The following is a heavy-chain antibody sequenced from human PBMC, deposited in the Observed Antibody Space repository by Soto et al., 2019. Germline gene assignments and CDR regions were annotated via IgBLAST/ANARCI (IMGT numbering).Heavy chain of an antibody. CDR1: GGTFSSYA. CDR2: IIPIFGTA. D-gene: IGHD4-17*01. Sequence: AVKVSCKASGGTFSSYAISWVRQAPGQGLEWMGGIIPIFGTANYAQKFQGRVTITADESTSTAYMELSSLRSEDTAVYYCASPIDYGDYRNAFDIWGQGTMVTVSS. J-gene: IGHJ3*02. V-gene: IGHV1-69*13. CDR3: ASPIDYGDYRNAFDI.